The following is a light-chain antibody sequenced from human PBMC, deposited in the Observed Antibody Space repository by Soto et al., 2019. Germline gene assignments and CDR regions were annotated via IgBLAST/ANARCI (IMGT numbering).Light chain of an antibody. CDR2: GAS. CDR1: ENLSSSY. V-gene: IGKV3-20*01. Sequence: EVVLTQSPGTLSLSPGERATLSCRASENLSSSYLAWYQQKPGQAPRLLIYGASSRATGIPDRFSGSGSGTDFTLTISRLEPEDFAVYYCQQYGRTFGQGTKLEIK. J-gene: IGKJ2*01. CDR3: QQYGRT.